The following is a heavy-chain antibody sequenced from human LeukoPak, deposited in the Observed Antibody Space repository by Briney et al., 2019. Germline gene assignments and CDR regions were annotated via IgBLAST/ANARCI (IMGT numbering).Heavy chain of an antibody. V-gene: IGHV4-59*08. CDR1: GGSISSYY. J-gene: IGHJ4*02. CDR3: ARMSSGYYGVGFLDY. Sequence: PSETLSLTCTVSGGSISSYYWSWIRQPPGKGLEWIGYIYYSGSTNYNPSLKSRVTISVDTSKNQFSLKLSSVTAADTAVYYCARMSSGYYGVGFLDYWGQGTLVTVSS. CDR2: IYYSGST. D-gene: IGHD3-22*01.